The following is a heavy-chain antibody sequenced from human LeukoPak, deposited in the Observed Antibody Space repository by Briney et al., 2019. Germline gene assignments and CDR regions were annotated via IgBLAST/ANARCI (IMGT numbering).Heavy chain of an antibody. Sequence: PGGSLRLSCADSGFTFSNYWMSWVRQAPGKGLEWVSAISGSGGSTYYADSVKGRFTISRDNSKNTLYLQMNSLRAEDTAVYYCAKDLRFYDFWSGSVYWGQGTLVTVSS. V-gene: IGHV3-23*01. J-gene: IGHJ4*02. CDR1: GFTFSNYW. CDR3: AKDLRFYDFWSGSVY. CDR2: ISGSGGST. D-gene: IGHD3-3*01.